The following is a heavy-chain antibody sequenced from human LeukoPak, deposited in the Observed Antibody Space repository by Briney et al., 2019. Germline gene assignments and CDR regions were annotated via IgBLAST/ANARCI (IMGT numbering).Heavy chain of an antibody. J-gene: IGHJ4*02. CDR1: GFTFSSYS. Sequence: PGGSLRLSCAASGFTFSSYSMNWVRQAPGKGLEWVSSISSSSYIYYADSVKGRFTISRDNAKHSLYLQMNSLRAEDTAVYYCARDPPGRAWLRFTSDYWGQGTLVTVSS. CDR3: ARDPPGRAWLRFTSDY. V-gene: IGHV3-21*01. D-gene: IGHD5-12*01. CDR2: ISSSSYI.